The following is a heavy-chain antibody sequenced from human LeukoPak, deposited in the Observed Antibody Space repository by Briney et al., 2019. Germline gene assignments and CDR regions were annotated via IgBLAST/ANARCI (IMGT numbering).Heavy chain of an antibody. Sequence: PSETLSLTCAVYGGSFSGYYWSWIRQPPGQGLVWIGEINHSGSTNYNPSLKSRVTIAVDTSKNQFSLKLSSVTAADTAVYYCARVGYCSGGSCYSWGYFDYWGQGTLVTVSS. D-gene: IGHD2-15*01. CDR3: ARVGYCSGGSCYSWGYFDY. V-gene: IGHV4-34*01. CDR1: GGSFSGYY. CDR2: INHSGST. J-gene: IGHJ4*02.